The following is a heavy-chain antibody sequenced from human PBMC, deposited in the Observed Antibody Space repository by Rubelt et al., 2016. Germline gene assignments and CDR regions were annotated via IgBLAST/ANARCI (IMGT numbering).Heavy chain of an antibody. CDR1: GGSFSGYY. CDR3: ARSNSGTYSEGFDP. CDR2: INHSGST. Sequence: QVQLQQWGAGLLKPSETLSLTCAVYGGSFSGYYWSWIRQPPGKGLEWIGEINHSGSTNYSPSLKSRVTISVEPSKKQSPPRLSSVTAADTAGYYGARSNSGTYSEGFDPWGQGTLVTVSS. V-gene: IGHV4-34*01. J-gene: IGHJ5*02. D-gene: IGHD1-26*01.